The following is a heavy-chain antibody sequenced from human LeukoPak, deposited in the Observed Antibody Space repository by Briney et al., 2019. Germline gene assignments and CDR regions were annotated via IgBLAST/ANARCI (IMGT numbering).Heavy chain of an antibody. CDR1: GFSFTTYD. CDR3: VREALGFRYTYFDS. Sequence: GGSLRPSCAASGFSFTTYDMHWVRHAAGKGLEWVSSVDVTGATYYPGSVKGRFTISRENAKSSLFLQMNSLRAGDTAVYYCVREALGFRYTYFDSWGQGTLVTVSS. V-gene: IGHV3-13*01. CDR2: VDVTGAT. D-gene: IGHD3-16*02. J-gene: IGHJ4*02.